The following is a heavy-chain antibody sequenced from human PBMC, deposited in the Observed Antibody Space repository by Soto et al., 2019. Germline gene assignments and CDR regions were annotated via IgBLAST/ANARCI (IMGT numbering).Heavy chain of an antibody. V-gene: IGHV3-15*01. Sequence: GSLRLSCAASGLPFSKAWMSWVRQAPGEGLEWVARIKSETDGGTTDYAAPVEGRFTISRDDSKNTLDLKMNNLKTDDTAVYYCTTYDYFWGNSRIRWAYWGQGALVTVSS. J-gene: IGHJ4*02. CDR2: IKSETDGGTT. D-gene: IGHD3-16*01. CDR3: TTYDYFWGNSRIRWAY. CDR1: GLPFSKAW.